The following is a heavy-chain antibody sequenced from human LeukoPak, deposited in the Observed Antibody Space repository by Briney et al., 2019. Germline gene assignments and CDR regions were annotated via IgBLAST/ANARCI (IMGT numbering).Heavy chain of an antibody. J-gene: IGHJ4*02. Sequence: GGSLRLSCVASGFNFSTSDMNWVRQAPGKGLDWVAYITTRGTTTYYADSVKGRFTLSRDNAKNSLYLQMNTLRAEDTAVYYCARLGGNLSRWGQGTLDTVSS. D-gene: IGHD1-26*01. CDR1: GFNFSTSD. CDR3: ARLGGNLSR. CDR2: ITTRGTTT. V-gene: IGHV3-48*03.